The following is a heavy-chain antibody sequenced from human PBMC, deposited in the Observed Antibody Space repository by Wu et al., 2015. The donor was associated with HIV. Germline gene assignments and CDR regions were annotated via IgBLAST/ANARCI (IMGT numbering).Heavy chain of an antibody. CDR3: ARPSTWERRGWYYYYGMDV. CDR2: ISAYNGNT. Sequence: QVQLVQSGPEVKKPGASVQVSCKASGYTFTSYGISWVRQAPGQGLEWMGWISAYNGNTNYAQKLQGRVTMTTDTSTSTAYMELRSLRSDDTAVYYCARPSTWERRGWYYYYGMDVVGPKGPRSPSPQ. V-gene: IGHV1-18*01. CDR1: GYTFTSYG. J-gene: IGHJ6*01. D-gene: IGHD1-26*01.